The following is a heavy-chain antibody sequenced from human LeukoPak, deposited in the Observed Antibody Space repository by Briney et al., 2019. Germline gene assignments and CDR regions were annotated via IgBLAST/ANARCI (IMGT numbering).Heavy chain of an antibody. J-gene: IGHJ3*02. CDR1: GGSISSSSYY. D-gene: IGHD3-16*01. CDR2: IYYSGST. V-gene: IGHV4-39*01. Sequence: PSETLSLTCTVSGGSISSSSYYWGWIRQPPGKGLEWIGSIYYSGSTYYNPSLKSRVTISVDTSKNQFSLKLSSVTAADTAVYYCARGGLTYGFDIWGQGIMVTVSS. CDR3: ARGGLTYGFDI.